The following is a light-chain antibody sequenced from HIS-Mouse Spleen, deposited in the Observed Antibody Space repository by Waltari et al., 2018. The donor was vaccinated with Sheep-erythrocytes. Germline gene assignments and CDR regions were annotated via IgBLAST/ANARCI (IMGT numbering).Light chain of an antibody. V-gene: IGLV3-19*01. CDR3: NSRDSSGNHWV. J-gene: IGLJ3*02. Sequence: VSVALGQTVRITCQGDSLRSYYASWYQQKPGQAPVLVIYGKNNRPSGIPDRFSGSSSGNTAYLTITGAQAEDEADYYCNSRDSSGNHWVFGGGTKLTVL. CDR2: GKN. CDR1: SLRSYY.